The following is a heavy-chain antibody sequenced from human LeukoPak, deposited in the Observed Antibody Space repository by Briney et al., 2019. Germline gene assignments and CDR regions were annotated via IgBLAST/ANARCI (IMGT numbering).Heavy chain of an antibody. Sequence: SETLSLTCAVYGGSFSGYYWSWIRQPPGKGLEWIGEINHSGSTNYNPSLKSRVTISVDTSKNQFTLKLSSVTAADTAVYYCAREGRFGRKVDRRFDPRFDPWGQGTLVTVSS. CDR2: INHSGST. V-gene: IGHV4-34*01. CDR3: AREGRFGRKVDRRFDPRFDP. J-gene: IGHJ5*02. D-gene: IGHD3-10*01. CDR1: GGSFSGYY.